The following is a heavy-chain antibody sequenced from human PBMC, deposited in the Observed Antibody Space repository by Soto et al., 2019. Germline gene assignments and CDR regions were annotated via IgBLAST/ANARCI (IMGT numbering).Heavy chain of an antibody. J-gene: IGHJ4*02. CDR1: GGYVSDGAYY. CDR2: IYNSGNT. V-gene: IGHV4-30-4*01. Sequence: PSETLSLTCTVSGGYVSDGAYYWSWIRQPPGKGLEWIGHIYNSGNTYNNPSLRSRLTISLDTSKSQFSLNLNSVTAADTAVYYCASGLSGDKVDQWGQGTLVSVSS. D-gene: IGHD2-21*01. CDR3: ASGLSGDKVDQ.